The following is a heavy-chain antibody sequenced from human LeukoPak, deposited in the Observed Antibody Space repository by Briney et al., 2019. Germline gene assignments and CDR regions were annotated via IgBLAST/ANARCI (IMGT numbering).Heavy chain of an antibody. CDR3: ARDHGYSSGWYRAFDI. CDR1: GYTFTSYG. D-gene: IGHD6-19*01. Sequence: GASVKVSCKASGYTFTSYGINWVRQATGQGLEWMGWINANSGNAGYAQKFQGRVTMTRNSSISTAYMELSSLRSEDTAVYYCARDHGYSSGWYRAFDIWGQGTMVTVSS. CDR2: INANSGNA. V-gene: IGHV1-8*01. J-gene: IGHJ3*02.